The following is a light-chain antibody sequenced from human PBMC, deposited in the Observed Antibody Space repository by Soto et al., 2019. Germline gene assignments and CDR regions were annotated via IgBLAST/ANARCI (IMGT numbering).Light chain of an antibody. Sequence: DIVMTQSPDSLAVSLGERATINCKSSQNVLYSSNNKNYLAWYQQKQGQPPKLLIYWASTRESGVPDRFSGSGAVGGGGGGISSLQAEDVAVDYCQHYYTTPLTVGGRTQVDIK. CDR3: QHYYTTPLT. CDR1: QNVLYSSNNKNY. V-gene: IGKV4-1*01. J-gene: IGKJ4*01. CDR2: WAS.